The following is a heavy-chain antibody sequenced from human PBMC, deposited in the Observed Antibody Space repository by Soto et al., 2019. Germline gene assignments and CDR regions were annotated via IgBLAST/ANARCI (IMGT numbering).Heavy chain of an antibody. CDR2: ISGSGGST. CDR3: AKDSHRYCSGGSCYGNWFDP. J-gene: IGHJ5*02. D-gene: IGHD2-15*01. CDR1: GFTFSSYA. Sequence: PGGSLRLSCAASGFTFSSYAMGWVRQAPGKGLEWVSAISGSGGSTYYADSVKGRFTISRDNSKNTLYLQMNSLRAEDTAVYYCAKDSHRYCSGGSCYGNWFDPWGQGTLVTVSS. V-gene: IGHV3-23*01.